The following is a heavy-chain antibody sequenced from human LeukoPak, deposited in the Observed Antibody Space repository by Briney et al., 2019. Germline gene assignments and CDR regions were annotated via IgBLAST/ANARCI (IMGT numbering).Heavy chain of an antibody. CDR2: ISPYNSHR. Sequence: ASVKVSCKASGHSSNTFGITWVRQAPGQGLEWIGWISPYNSHRKYADTFQGRVTITTDTYTTKSYMELRSLRSDDTAVYCCANVAKGRYFFYYMDGWGKGTTVTDS. CDR3: ANVAKGRYFFYYMDG. V-gene: IGHV1-18*01. D-gene: IGHD2-15*01. CDR1: GHSSNTFG. J-gene: IGHJ6*03.